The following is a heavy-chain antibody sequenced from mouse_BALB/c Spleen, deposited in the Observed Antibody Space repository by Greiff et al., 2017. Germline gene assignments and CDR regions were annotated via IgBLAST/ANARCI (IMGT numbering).Heavy chain of an antibody. J-gene: IGHJ4*01. CDR1: GFTFSSYG. CDR3: VSRDYGYGGYYYAMDY. V-gene: IGHV5-6*01. D-gene: IGHD2-2*01. Sequence: EVQRVESGGDLVKPGGSLKLSCAASGFTFSSYGMSWVRQTPDKRLEWVATISSGGSYTYYPDSVKGRFTISRDNAKNTLYLQLSSLKSEDTAMYYGVSRDYGYGGYYYAMDYWGQGTSVTVSS. CDR2: ISSGGSYT.